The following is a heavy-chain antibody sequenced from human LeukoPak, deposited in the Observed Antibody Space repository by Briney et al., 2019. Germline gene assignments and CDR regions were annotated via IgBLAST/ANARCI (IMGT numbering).Heavy chain of an antibody. CDR3: ARGIWEVRQGVAPLDPFDP. V-gene: IGHV1-46*01. D-gene: IGHD2-15*01. CDR1: GYTFTSYY. CDR2: INPSGGST. Sequence: ASVKVSCKASGYTFTSYYMHWVRQAPGQGLEWMGIINPSGGSTSYAQKFQGRVTMTRDTSTTTAYMELSSLRSEDTAVYYCARGIWEVRQGVAPLDPFDPWGQGTLVTVSS. J-gene: IGHJ5*02.